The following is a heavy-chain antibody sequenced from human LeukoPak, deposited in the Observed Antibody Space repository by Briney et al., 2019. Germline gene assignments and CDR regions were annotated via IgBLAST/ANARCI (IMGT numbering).Heavy chain of an antibody. J-gene: IGHJ4*02. CDR1: GFTLSSYA. CDR2: ISSDGTT. CDR3: ARVLRKAY. V-gene: IGHV3-23*01. Sequence: GGSLRLSCAGSGFTLSSYAMSWVRQAPGKGLEWVSLISSDGTTYYADSVKGRFTISRDNSKNTLYLQMNSLRAEDTAVYYCARVLRKAYWGQGTLVTVSS.